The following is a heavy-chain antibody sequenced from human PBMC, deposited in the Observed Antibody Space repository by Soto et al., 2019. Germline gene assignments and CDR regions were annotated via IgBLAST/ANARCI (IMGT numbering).Heavy chain of an antibody. CDR3: AREYCSSTSCYYGLHV. CDR1: GYTFTSYG. D-gene: IGHD2-2*01. J-gene: IGHJ6*02. CDR2: ISAYNGNT. Sequence: ASVKVSCKASGYTFTSYGISWVRQAPGQGLEWMGWISAYNGNTNYAQKLQGRVTMTTDTSTSTAYMELRSLRSDDTAVYYCAREYCSSTSCYYGLHVSGQATTVTVSS. V-gene: IGHV1-18*01.